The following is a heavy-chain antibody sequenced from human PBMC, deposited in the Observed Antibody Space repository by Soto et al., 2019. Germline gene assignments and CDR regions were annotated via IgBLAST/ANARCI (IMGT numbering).Heavy chain of an antibody. CDR2: ISSTSIYI. CDR1: GFTFSDYS. Sequence: TGGSLRLSCAASGFTFSDYSMTWVRQAPGKGLEWVASISSTSIYIFYADSVKGRFTISRDNAKNSLYLQMNSLTAEDTAVYYCARDANLVDSWGQGTLVTVSS. D-gene: IGHD2-15*01. V-gene: IGHV3-21*01. CDR3: ARDANLVDS. J-gene: IGHJ4*02.